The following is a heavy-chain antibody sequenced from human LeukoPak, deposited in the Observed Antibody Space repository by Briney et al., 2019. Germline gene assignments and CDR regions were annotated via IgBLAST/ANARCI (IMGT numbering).Heavy chain of an antibody. J-gene: IGHJ6*02. D-gene: IGHD2-2*01. Sequence: GASVTVSCKSSDYSFSSSGISWVRQAPGQGLEWMGWISVYNGNTDYAQKFQGRVTMTTDTSTSTAYMELRSLRSDDTAMYYCARDGDKYCSSKSCYSGYYYYGMDAWGQGTTVTVSS. CDR3: ARDGDKYCSSKSCYSGYYYYGMDA. CDR1: DYSFSSSG. CDR2: ISVYNGNT. V-gene: IGHV1-18*01.